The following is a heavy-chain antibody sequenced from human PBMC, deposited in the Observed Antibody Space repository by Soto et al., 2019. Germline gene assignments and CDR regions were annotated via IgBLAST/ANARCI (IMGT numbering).Heavy chain of an antibody. J-gene: IGHJ4*02. V-gene: IGHV3-64*01. D-gene: IGHD1-26*01. Sequence: EVQLVESGGGLVQPGGSLRLSCAASGFTFSSYAMHWVRQAPGKGLEYVSAISSNGGSTYYANSVKGRFTISRDNSRNMSYLQMGRLRDEDMAVYYCARETKSGSSSLDYWGQGTLVTVSS. CDR2: ISSNGGST. CDR1: GFTFSSYA. CDR3: ARETKSGSSSLDY.